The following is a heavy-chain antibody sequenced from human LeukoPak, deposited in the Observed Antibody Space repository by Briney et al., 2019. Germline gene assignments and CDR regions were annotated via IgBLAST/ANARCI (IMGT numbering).Heavy chain of an antibody. V-gene: IGHV3-7*01. Sequence: PGGSLRLSCAASGFTFSISWMGWVRQAPGMGLEWVAFIKEDGGEEHYADSVKGRFTISRDNARNLVYLQINSLRVEDTAVYYCANSAYNYAPRNYWGQGTLVTVSS. CDR2: IKEDGGEE. J-gene: IGHJ4*02. CDR1: GFTFSISW. CDR3: ANSAYNYAPRNY. D-gene: IGHD1-1*01.